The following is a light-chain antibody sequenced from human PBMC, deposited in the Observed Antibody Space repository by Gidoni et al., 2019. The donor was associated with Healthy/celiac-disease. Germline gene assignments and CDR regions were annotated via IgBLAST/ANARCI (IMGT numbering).Light chain of an antibody. Sequence: SSALTQAPAASVAFGQTVGITCQGDSLGIYYASWDQQKPGQAPVLVIYVKNNRPSGIPDRFSGSSSGNTASLTITGAQAEDEADYYCNSRDSSGNLWVFGGGTKLTVL. CDR2: VKN. J-gene: IGLJ3*02. CDR3: NSRDSSGNLWV. CDR1: SLGIYY. V-gene: IGLV3-19*01.